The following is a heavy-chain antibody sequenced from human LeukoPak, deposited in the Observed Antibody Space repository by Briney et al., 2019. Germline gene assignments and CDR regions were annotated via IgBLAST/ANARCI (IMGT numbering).Heavy chain of an antibody. CDR2: ITGSGGST. J-gene: IGHJ4*02. CDR1: GFTFSNYA. Sequence: GGSLRLSCAASGFTFSNYAMSWVRQAPGKGLEWVSVITGSGGSTNYADSVKGRFTISRDNSKNTLYLQMNSLRAEDTAVYYCTSDTVDTAVGIDYWGQGTLVTVSS. CDR3: TSDTVDTAVGIDY. D-gene: IGHD5-18*01. V-gene: IGHV3-23*01.